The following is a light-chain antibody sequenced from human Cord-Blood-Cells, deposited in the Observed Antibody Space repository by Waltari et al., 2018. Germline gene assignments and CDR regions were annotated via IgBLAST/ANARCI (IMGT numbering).Light chain of an antibody. CDR3: SSYTSSSTLYV. V-gene: IGLV2-14*03. J-gene: IGLJ1*01. CDR2: DVT. CDR1: SSDVGGYNY. Sequence: QSALTQPASVSGSPRQSITISCPGNSSDVGGYNYVSPYQQHPGKAPQLMIYDVTYRPSGFSTRFSGSKSGNTASLTISGLQAEDEADYYCSSYTSSSTLYVFGTGTKVTVL.